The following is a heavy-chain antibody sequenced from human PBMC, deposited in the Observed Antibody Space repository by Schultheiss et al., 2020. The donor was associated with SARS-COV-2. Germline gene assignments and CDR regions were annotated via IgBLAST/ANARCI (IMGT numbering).Heavy chain of an antibody. CDR3: AKARVGAMGNYGY. J-gene: IGHJ4*02. CDR2: ISGSGGST. CDR1: GFTFSSYS. D-gene: IGHD1-26*01. V-gene: IGHV3-23*01. Sequence: GESLKISCAASGFTFSSYSMNWVRQAPGKGLEWVSAISGSGGSTYYADSVKGRFTISRDNSKNTLYLQMNSLRAEDTAVYYCAKARVGAMGNYGYWGQGTLVTVSS.